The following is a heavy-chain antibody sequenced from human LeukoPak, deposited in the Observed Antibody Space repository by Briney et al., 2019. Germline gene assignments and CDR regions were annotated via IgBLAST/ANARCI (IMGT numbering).Heavy chain of an antibody. CDR3: ARDQGAGYGVVDY. D-gene: IGHD4-17*01. J-gene: IGHJ4*02. V-gene: IGHV3-23*01. CDR1: GFTFSSYA. CDR2: ISSSGDT. Sequence: PGGSLRLSCAASGFTFSSYAMSWVRQAPGKGLEWVSAISSSGDTYYAGSVKGRFTISRDNSKNTLYLQMNSLRAEDTAVYYCARDQGAGYGVVDYWGQGTLVTVSS.